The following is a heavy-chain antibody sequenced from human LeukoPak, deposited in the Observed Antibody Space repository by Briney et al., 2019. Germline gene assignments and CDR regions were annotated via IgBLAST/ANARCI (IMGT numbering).Heavy chain of an antibody. V-gene: IGHV7-4-1*02. D-gene: IGHD4-17*01. CDR2: INTNTGNP. Sequence: ASVKVSCKASGYTFTSYAMNWVRQAPGQGLEWMGWINTNTGNPTYAQGFTGRFVFSLDTSVSTAYLQISSLKAEDTAVHYCARSNGLTVTTRRRAFDPWGQGTLVTVSS. CDR3: ARSNGLTVTTRRRAFDP. J-gene: IGHJ5*02. CDR1: GYTFTSYA.